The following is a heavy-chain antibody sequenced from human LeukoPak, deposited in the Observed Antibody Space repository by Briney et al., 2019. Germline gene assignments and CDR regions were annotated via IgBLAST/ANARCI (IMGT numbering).Heavy chain of an antibody. J-gene: IGHJ3*02. V-gene: IGHV3-23*01. CDR2: ISFIIST. CDR1: GFNFSSFG. D-gene: IGHD6-19*01. Sequence: GGSLRLSCAASGFNFSSFGVNWVHQGPGKGLEWVSGISFIISTWSADSVKGRFTISRDNSKNTVYLQMNSLRDDDTAVYYCAKGTSSLNYDAFDIWGQGTLVTASS. CDR3: AKGTSSLNYDAFDI.